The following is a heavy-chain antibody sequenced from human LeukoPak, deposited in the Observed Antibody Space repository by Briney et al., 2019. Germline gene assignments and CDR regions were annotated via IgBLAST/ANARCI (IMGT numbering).Heavy chain of an antibody. Sequence: ASVRVSCKSSGYTFTDYDIKWVRQAAGQGLEWMGWMNPDSGNTGYAQKFQGRVTMTRNTSISTAYMELSSLRSEDTAVYYCVYLDYYDSSGNDAFHIWGQGTMVTVSS. D-gene: IGHD3-22*01. CDR2: MNPDSGNT. V-gene: IGHV1-8*02. CDR1: GYTFTDYD. CDR3: VYLDYYDSSGNDAFHI. J-gene: IGHJ3*02.